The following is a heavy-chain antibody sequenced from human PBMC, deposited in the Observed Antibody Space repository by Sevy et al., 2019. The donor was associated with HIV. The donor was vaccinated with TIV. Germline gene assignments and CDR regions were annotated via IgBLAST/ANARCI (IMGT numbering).Heavy chain of an antibody. CDR3: ARDTHYYDRSGYYPLLQD. CDR1: GIPFSSYG. D-gene: IGHD3-22*01. CDR2: ISYDGGDK. V-gene: IGHV3-30-3*01. J-gene: IGHJ4*02. Sequence: GGSLRLSCAVSGIPFSSYGLHWVRQAPGKGLEWVALISYDGGDKYYADSVKRRFTISRDTSKNTLYLQMSSLRAEDTAVYYCARDTHYYDRSGYYPLLQDWGQGTLVTVSS.